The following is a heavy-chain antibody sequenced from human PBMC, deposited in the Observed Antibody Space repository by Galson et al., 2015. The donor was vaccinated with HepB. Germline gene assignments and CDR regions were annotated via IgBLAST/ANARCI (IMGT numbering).Heavy chain of an antibody. V-gene: IGHV1-18*01. CDR2: ISGYNGNT. Sequence: SVKVSCKASGYTFSTYGISWVRQAPGQGLEWMGWISGYNGNTNYAQKLQGRVTMSTDTPTSTAYMELRSLGSDDTAVYYCARVVRAGTAYFDYWGQGTLVTVSS. CDR1: GYTFSTYG. CDR3: ARVVRAGTAYFDY. J-gene: IGHJ4*02. D-gene: IGHD4-23*01.